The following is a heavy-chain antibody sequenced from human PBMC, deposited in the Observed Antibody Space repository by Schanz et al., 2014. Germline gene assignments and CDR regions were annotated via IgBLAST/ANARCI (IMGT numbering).Heavy chain of an antibody. CDR3: ARGIGGYGANNYFDY. J-gene: IGHJ4*02. Sequence: QAQLMESGGGVVQPGTSLILSCSVSGFSLNTYGIHWFRQPAGKGLEWVAVIWNNGVTKYYADSVKGRFTISRDNSKNALYLQMNALRAEDTAVYSCARGIGGYGANNYFDYWGQGTLVTVSS. CDR2: IWNNGVTK. V-gene: IGHV3-33*01. CDR1: GFSLNTYG. D-gene: IGHD5-12*01.